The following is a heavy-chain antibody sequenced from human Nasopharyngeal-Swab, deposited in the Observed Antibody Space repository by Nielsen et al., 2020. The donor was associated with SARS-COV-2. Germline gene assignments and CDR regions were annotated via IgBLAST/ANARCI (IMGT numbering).Heavy chain of an antibody. CDR1: GYTFTSYA. V-gene: IGHV1-3*01. CDR2: INAGNGNT. Sequence: ASVKVSCKASGYTFTSYAMHWVRQAPGQRLEWMGWINAGNGNTKYSQKFQGRVTITRDTSASTAYMELSSLRSDDTAVYYCARDPGGRFLEWLYVRYYYGMDVWGQGTTVTVSS. CDR3: ARDPGGRFLEWLYVRYYYGMDV. D-gene: IGHD3-3*01. J-gene: IGHJ6*02.